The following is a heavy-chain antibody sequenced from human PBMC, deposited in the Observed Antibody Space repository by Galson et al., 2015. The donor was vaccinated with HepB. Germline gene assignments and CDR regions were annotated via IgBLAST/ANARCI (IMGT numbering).Heavy chain of an antibody. D-gene: IGHD6-19*01. Sequence: SLRLSCAASGVTFSSYAMSWVRQAPGKGLEWVSAISGSGGSTYYADSVKGRYTISRDNSKNTLYLQMNSLRAEDTAVYYCAKGGGPHQWLDAVVFASWGQGTLVTVSS. CDR2: ISGSGGST. V-gene: IGHV3-23*01. CDR1: GVTFSSYA. J-gene: IGHJ4*02. CDR3: AKGGGPHQWLDAVVFAS.